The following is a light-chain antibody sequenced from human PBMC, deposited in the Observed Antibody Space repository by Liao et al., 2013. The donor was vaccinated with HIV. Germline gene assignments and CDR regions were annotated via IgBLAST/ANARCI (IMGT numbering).Light chain of an antibody. CDR2: QDT. CDR3: QTWDTSTAHMV. Sequence: SYDLTQPPSVSVSPGQTASITCSGDKLGDKYACWYQQKPGQSPVLVMYQDTKRPSGIPERFSGSNSGNTATLTISGTQAMDEADYYCQTWDTSTAHMVFGGGTKLTVL. J-gene: IGLJ2*01. CDR1: KLGDKY. V-gene: IGLV3-1*01.